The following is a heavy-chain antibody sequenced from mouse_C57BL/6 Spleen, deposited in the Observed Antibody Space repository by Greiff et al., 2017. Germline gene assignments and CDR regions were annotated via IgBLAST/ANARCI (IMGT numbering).Heavy chain of an antibody. Sequence: EVMLVASEGGLVQPGSSMKLSCTASGFTFSDYYMAWVRQVPEKGLEWVANINYDGSSTYYLDSLKSRFIISRDNAKNILYLQMSSLKSEDTATYYCARDDGYFAWFAYWGQGTLVTVSA. CDR3: ARDDGYFAWFAY. V-gene: IGHV5-16*01. D-gene: IGHD2-3*01. CDR2: INYDGSST. CDR1: GFTFSDYY. J-gene: IGHJ3*01.